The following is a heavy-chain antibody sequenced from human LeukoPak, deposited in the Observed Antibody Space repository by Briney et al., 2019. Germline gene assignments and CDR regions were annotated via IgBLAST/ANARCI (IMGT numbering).Heavy chain of an antibody. CDR3: ARLTTMTNYYYYGMDV. V-gene: IGHV1-18*01. D-gene: IGHD4-17*01. CDR1: GYTFTMNG. J-gene: IGHJ6*02. Sequence: ASVKVSCKASGYTFTMNGISWVRQAPGQGLEWMGWISSYNGKTNYAQRLQGRVTMTTDTSTSTAYMELRSLRSDDTAVYYCARLTTMTNYYYYGMDVWGQGTTVTVSS. CDR2: ISSYNGKT.